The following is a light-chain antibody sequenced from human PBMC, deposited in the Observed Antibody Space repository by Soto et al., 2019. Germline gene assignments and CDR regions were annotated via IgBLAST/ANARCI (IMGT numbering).Light chain of an antibody. J-gene: IGKJ1*01. CDR3: QQYHIWPPWT. V-gene: IGKV3-15*01. CDR1: QSVSSN. CDR2: GAS. Sequence: EIVMTQSPATLSVSPGERATLSCRASQSVSSNLAWYQQKPGQAPRLLIYGASTRATGIPARFSGSGSGTEFTLTISSLQSEDFALYYCQQYHIWPPWTSGQGTKVDIK.